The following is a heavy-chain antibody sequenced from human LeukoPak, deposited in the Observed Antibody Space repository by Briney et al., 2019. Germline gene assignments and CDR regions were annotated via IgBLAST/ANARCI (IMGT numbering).Heavy chain of an antibody. CDR2: INPNTGGT. CDR3: GRDVGVSVFTY. V-gene: IGHV1-2*02. Sequence: ASVKVSCKASIYTFTGHYMHWVRQAPGQGLEWVGWINPNTGGTNYAQKFQDRVTVTRDTSISTAYMELSRLTSDDTAVYYCGRDVGVSVFTYWGQGTLVTVSS. CDR1: IYTFTGHY. J-gene: IGHJ4*02. D-gene: IGHD2-2*01.